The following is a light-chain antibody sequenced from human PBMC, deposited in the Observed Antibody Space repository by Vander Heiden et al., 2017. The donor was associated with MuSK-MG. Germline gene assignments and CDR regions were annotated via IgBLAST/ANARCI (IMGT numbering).Light chain of an antibody. Sequence: EIVLTQSPGTLSLSPGERATLSCRASQSVSSSYLAWYQQKPGQAPRLLIYGASSRATGIPDRFSGSGSGTDFTLTISRLEPEDFAVYYCQQDGSSRVTFGPGTKVXIK. V-gene: IGKV3-20*01. CDR2: GAS. CDR3: QQDGSSRVT. CDR1: QSVSSSY. J-gene: IGKJ3*01.